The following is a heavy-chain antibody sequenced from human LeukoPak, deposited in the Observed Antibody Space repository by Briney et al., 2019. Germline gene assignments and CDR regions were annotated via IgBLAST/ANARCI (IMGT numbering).Heavy chain of an antibody. Sequence: PSETLSLTCTVSGGSISSGGYYWSWIRQHPGKGLEWIGYIYYSGSTYYNPSLKSRVTISVDTSKNQFSLKLSSVTAADTAVYYCARGLVVPAAPPPLFDYWGQGTLVTVSS. D-gene: IGHD2-2*01. J-gene: IGHJ4*02. CDR1: GGSISSGGYY. V-gene: IGHV4-31*03. CDR2: IYYSGST. CDR3: ARGLVVPAAPPPLFDY.